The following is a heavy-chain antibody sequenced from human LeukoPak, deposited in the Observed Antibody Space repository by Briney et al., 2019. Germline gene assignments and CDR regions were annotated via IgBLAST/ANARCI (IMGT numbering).Heavy chain of an antibody. CDR1: GFTFSTFD. CDR3: AKDQSFSD. CDR2: ISGSGTTT. V-gene: IGHV3-23*01. Sequence: PGGSLRLSCVAPGFTFSTFDMSWVRQPPGKGLEWVATISGSGTTTNYADSVKGRFTVSRDIFRNTLYLQMSSLRAEDTAIYYCAKDQSFSDWGQGTLVTVSS. D-gene: IGHD3-3*02. J-gene: IGHJ4*02.